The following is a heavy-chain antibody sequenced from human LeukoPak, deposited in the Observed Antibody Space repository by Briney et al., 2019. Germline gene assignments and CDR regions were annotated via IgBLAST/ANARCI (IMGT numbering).Heavy chain of an antibody. J-gene: IGHJ6*02. CDR1: GFTFSSYG. Sequence: GRTLRPSCAASGFTFSSYGMDWIPQAPGNGLERMAVIWYDGSNKYYADSVKGRFTISRDNSKNTLYLQMNSLRAEDTAVYYCARVPSAGPYYYYGMDVWGQGTTVTVSS. CDR2: IWYDGSNK. D-gene: IGHD6-13*01. CDR3: ARVPSAGPYYYYGMDV. V-gene: IGHV3-33*01.